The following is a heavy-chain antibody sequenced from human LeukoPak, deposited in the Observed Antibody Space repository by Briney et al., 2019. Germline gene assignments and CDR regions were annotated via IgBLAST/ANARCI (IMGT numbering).Heavy chain of an antibody. CDR2: IIPIFGTA. CDR3: ARAPMTVANPRTVYYFDY. V-gene: IGHV1-69*06. Sequence: SVKVSCKASGGTFSSYAISWVRQAPGQGLEWMGGIIPIFGTANYAQKFQGRVTITADKSTSTAYMELSSLRSEDTAVYYCARAPMTVANPRTVYYFDYWGQGTLVTVSS. J-gene: IGHJ4*02. D-gene: IGHD3-22*01. CDR1: GGTFSSYA.